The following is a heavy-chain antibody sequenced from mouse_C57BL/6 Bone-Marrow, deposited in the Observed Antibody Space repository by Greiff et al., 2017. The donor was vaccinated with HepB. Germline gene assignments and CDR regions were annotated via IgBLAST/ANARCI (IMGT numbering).Heavy chain of an antibody. CDR1: GVDIPDNY. CDR3: TSMVRGAIPY. CDR2: IDPANGNT. Sequence: EVQLQQSGAELAKSGASVKLSCTGSGVDIPDNYIHWVKQRPEEGLEWIGRIDPANGNTKYDQKFQVKAAITADKSSNTAYLQLSSLTSDDTAVYFCTSMVRGAIPYGGQGTAVTVST. J-gene: IGHJ3*01. D-gene: IGHD2-1*01. V-gene: IGHV14-3*02.